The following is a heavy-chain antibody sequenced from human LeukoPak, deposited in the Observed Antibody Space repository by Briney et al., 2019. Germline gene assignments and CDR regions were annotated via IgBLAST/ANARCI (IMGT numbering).Heavy chain of an antibody. Sequence: GGSLRLSCAASGFTFSSYAMHWVRQAPGKGLEWVAVISYDGSNKYYADSVKGRFTISRDNAKNSLYLQMNSLRAEDTAVYYCARDVRFWGELHYFDYWGQGTLVTVSS. V-gene: IGHV3-30*04. J-gene: IGHJ4*02. D-gene: IGHD1-26*01. CDR2: ISYDGSNK. CDR1: GFTFSSYA. CDR3: ARDVRFWGELHYFDY.